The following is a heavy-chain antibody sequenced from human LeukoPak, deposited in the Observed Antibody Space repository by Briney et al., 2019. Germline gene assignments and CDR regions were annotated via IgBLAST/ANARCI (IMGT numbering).Heavy chain of an antibody. D-gene: IGHD3-3*01. V-gene: IGHV3-23*01. CDR2: ISGSGGST. CDR3: AKDRGSGYYDIGMAGAFDI. J-gene: IGHJ3*02. Sequence: GGSLRLSCAASGFTFSSYAMSWVRQAPGKGLEWVSAISGSGGSTYYADSVKARFTISRDNSKNTLYLQMNSLRADDTAIYYCAKDRGSGYYDIGMAGAFDIWGQGTMVTVSS. CDR1: GFTFSSYA.